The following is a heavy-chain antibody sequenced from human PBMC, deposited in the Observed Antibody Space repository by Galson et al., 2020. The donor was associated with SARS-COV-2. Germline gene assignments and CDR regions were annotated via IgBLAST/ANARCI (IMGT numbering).Heavy chain of an antibody. D-gene: IGHD1-20*01. V-gene: IGHV4-59*01. J-gene: IGHJ4*02. CDR1: GGPISSYY. CDR2: IYYSGST. Sequence: SETLSTTCPVSGGPISSYYWSWIRPPPGKGLEWIGYIYYSGSTNHNPSLKSRVTLSVDTSNNQFSLKLSSVTAADTAVYYCARDPYNWNEFDSWGQGTLVTVSS. CDR3: ARDPYNWNEFDS.